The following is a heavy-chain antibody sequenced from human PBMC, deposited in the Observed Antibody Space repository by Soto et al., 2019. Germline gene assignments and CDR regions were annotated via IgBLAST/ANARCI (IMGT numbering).Heavy chain of an antibody. CDR3: ARAKINSGLGYYFDY. D-gene: IGHD3-22*01. J-gene: IGHJ4*02. CDR2: IKQDGSEK. V-gene: IGHV3-7*05. CDR1: GFTFSSYW. Sequence: GGSLRLSCAASGFTFSSYWMSWVRQAPGKGLEWVANIKQDGSEKYYVDSVKGRFTISRDNAKNSLYLQMNSLRAEDTAVYYCARAKINSGLGYYFDYWGQGTLVTVSS.